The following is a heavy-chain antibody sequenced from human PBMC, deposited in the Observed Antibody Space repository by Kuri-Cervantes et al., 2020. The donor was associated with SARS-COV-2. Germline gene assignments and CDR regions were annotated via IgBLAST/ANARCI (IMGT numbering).Heavy chain of an antibody. Sequence: ASVKVSCKVSGYTLTELSMHWVRQAPGKGLEWMGGFDPEDGETIYAQKFQGRVTMTEDTSTDTAYMELSSLRSEDTAVYYCARAGWGSGSAPARDYYYMDVWGKGTTVTVSS. V-gene: IGHV1-24*01. J-gene: IGHJ6*03. D-gene: IGHD1-26*01. CDR1: GYTLTELS. CDR3: ARAGWGSGSAPARDYYYMDV. CDR2: FDPEDGET.